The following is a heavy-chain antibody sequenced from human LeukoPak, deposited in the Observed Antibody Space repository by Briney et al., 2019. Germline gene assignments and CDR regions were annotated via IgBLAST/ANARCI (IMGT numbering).Heavy chain of an antibody. CDR1: GFTFSTYG. CDR2: IKQDGSKK. V-gene: IGHV3-7*04. CDR3: ARGGYQLLWY. Sequence: GGSLRLSCAASGFTFSTYGMGWVRQAPGTGLEWVASIKQDGSKKSYVDSVKGRFTISRDNAKNSLYLQMNSLRAEDTAVYYCARGGYQLLWYWGQGTLVTVSS. D-gene: IGHD2-2*01. J-gene: IGHJ4*02.